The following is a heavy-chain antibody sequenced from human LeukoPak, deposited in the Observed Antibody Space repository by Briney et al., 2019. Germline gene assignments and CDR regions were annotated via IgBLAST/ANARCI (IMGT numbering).Heavy chain of an antibody. J-gene: IGHJ2*01. D-gene: IGHD1-26*01. Sequence: SQTLSLTCAISGDSVSSNSAAWNWIRQSPSRGLEWLGRTYYRSKWYNDYAVSVKSRITINSDTSKNQFSLQLSSVTPEDTAVYCARGKWELLSHYWCFDLWGRGTLVTVSS. CDR2: TYYRSKWYN. CDR3: ARGKWELLSHYWCFDL. V-gene: IGHV6-1*01. CDR1: GDSVSSNSAA.